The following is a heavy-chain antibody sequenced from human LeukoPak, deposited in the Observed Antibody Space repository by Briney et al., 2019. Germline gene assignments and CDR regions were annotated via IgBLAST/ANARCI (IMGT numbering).Heavy chain of an antibody. V-gene: IGHV3-48*01. CDR1: GFTFSSYG. Sequence: GGSLRLSCAASGFTFSSYGMNWVRQAPGKGLEWVSYISSGSTIYYADSVKGRFTISRDNAKNSLYLQMNGLRAEDTAVYYCARGDCSSTNCFSDYWGQGALVTVSS. CDR3: ARGDCSSTNCFSDY. CDR2: ISSGSTI. J-gene: IGHJ4*02. D-gene: IGHD2-2*01.